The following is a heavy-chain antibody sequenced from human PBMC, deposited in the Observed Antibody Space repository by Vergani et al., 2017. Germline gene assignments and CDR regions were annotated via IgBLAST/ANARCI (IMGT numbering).Heavy chain of an antibody. CDR2: INPSGGNT. J-gene: IGHJ4*02. CDR3: ARGDYGILAGYRY. V-gene: IGHV1-46*03. Sequence: QVQVVQSGAEVKKSGASVKVSCKTSGYTFSNYYMHWVRQAPGQGLEWMGIINPSGGNTNYAQKFQGRVTMTRDTSTSTVYMELSSRRSEDTAIYYCARGDYGILAGYRYWGQGTLVTVSA. D-gene: IGHD3-9*01. CDR1: GYTFSNYY.